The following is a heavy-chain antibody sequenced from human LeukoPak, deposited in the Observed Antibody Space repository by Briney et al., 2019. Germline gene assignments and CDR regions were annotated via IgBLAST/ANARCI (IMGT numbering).Heavy chain of an antibody. D-gene: IGHD6-19*01. CDR1: GFSFSDFY. V-gene: IGHV3-11*04. CDR3: ARPPYNSGWYYFDY. CDR2: ISSSSSSV. J-gene: IGHJ4*02. Sequence: GGSLRLSCVASGFSFSDFYMSWIRQAPGKGLEWVSYISSSSSSVYYADSVRGRFTISRDNAKNSLYLQMNSLRAEDTAVYYCARPPYNSGWYYFDYWGQGTLVTVSS.